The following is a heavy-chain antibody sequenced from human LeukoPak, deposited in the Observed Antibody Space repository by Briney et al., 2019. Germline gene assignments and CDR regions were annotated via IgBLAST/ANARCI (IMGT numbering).Heavy chain of an antibody. D-gene: IGHD6-19*01. CDR2: IRSKAYGGTT. CDR1: GFTFGDYA. Sequence: GGSLRLSCTASGFTFGDYAMSWFRQAPGKGLEWVGCIRSKAYGGTTEYAASVKGRFTISRDDSKSIAYLQMNSLKTEDTAVYYCARDGYSSGWYPDYWGQGTLVTVSS. CDR3: ARDGYSSGWYPDY. V-gene: IGHV3-49*03. J-gene: IGHJ4*02.